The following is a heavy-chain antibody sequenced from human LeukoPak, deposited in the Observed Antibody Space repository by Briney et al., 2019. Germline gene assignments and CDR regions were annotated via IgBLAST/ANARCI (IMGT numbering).Heavy chain of an antibody. Sequence: SVKVSCKASGGTFSSYAISWVRQAPGQGLEWMGGIIPIFGSANYAQKFQGRVTITTDESTSTAYMELSSLRSEDTAVYYCAREPSGYQLLSGGNWFDPWGQGTLVTVSS. CDR1: GGTFSSYA. D-gene: IGHD2-2*01. V-gene: IGHV1-69*05. CDR3: AREPSGYQLLSGGNWFDP. J-gene: IGHJ5*02. CDR2: IIPIFGSA.